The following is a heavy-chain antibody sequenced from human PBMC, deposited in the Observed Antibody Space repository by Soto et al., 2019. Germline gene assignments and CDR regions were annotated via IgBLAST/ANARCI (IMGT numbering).Heavy chain of an antibody. CDR1: GFTFSSYA. J-gene: IGHJ4*02. V-gene: IGHV3-30*04. CDR2: ISYDGSNK. CDR3: AREGYYYESSGYDY. Sequence: GGSLRLSCAASGFTFSSYAMHWVRQAPGKGLEWVAVISYDGSNKYYADSVKGRFTISRYNSKNTLYLQMNSLRAEDADVYSCAREGYYYESSGYDYWGQGTLVTVSS. D-gene: IGHD3-22*01.